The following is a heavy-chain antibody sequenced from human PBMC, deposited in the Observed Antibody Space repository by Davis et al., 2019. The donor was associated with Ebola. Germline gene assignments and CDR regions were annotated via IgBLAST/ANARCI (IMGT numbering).Heavy chain of an antibody. Sequence: GESLKISCAASGFTFSSYAMSWVRQAPGKGLEWVSAISGSGGSTHYADSVKGRFTISRDNSKNTLYLQMNSLRAEDTAVYYCAKAPDYRASHWGQGILVTVSS. J-gene: IGHJ4*02. CDR2: ISGSGGST. D-gene: IGHD4-11*01. CDR1: GFTFSSYA. V-gene: IGHV3-23*01. CDR3: AKAPDYRASH.